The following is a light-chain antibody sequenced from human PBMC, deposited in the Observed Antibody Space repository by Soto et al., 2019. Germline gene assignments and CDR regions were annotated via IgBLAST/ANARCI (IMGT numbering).Light chain of an antibody. CDR2: GAS. V-gene: IGKV3-20*01. Sequence: EVVLTQSPGTLSLSPCERATLSCGSSQSVSSSYLAWYQQKPGQAPRLLIYGASSRATGIPDRFSGSGSGTDFTLTISRLEPEDFAVYYCQQYSSSPITFGQGTRLEI. J-gene: IGKJ5*01. CDR3: QQYSSSPIT. CDR1: QSVSSSY.